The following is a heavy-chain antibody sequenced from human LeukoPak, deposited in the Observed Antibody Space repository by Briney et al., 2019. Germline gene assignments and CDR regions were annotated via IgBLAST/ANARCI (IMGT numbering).Heavy chain of an antibody. CDR1: GFTVSSNY. CDR2: IYSGGSI. CDR3: ARGKETSMAQGY. D-gene: IGHD5-18*01. Sequence: GGSLRLSCAVSGFTVSSNYMTWVRQAPGKGLEWVSVIYSGGSIYYADSVKGRFTISRDISKNTVDLQLNSLRAEDTAVYYCARGKETSMAQGYWGQGTLVTVSS. V-gene: IGHV3-53*01. J-gene: IGHJ4*02.